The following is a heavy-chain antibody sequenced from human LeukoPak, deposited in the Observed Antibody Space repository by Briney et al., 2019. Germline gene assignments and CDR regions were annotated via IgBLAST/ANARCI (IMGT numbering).Heavy chain of an antibody. CDR2: ISPTVFTT. CDR1: GFTFNSYT. J-gene: IGHJ4*03. D-gene: IGHD1-26*01. CDR3: TKDVQVGPTRGFFDF. V-gene: IGHV3-23*01. Sequence: RGSLRLSCAASGFTFNSYTMSWVRQAPGKVLEWVSVISPTVFTTLHTDSVKGRFIISRDNSKSMLYLQMDGLRAEDTAIYFCTKDVQVGPTRGFFDFWGQGTLVTVSS.